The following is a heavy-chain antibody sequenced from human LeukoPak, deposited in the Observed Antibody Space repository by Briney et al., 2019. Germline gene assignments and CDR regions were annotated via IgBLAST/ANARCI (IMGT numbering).Heavy chain of an antibody. CDR3: TTFFGQQLVLVYYYYGMDV. Sequence: TGGSLRLSCAASGFTFSNAWMSWVRKAPGKGLEWVGRIKSKTDGGTTDYAAPVKGRFTISRDDSKNTLYLQMNSLKTEDTAVYYCTTFFGQQLVLVYYYYGMDVWGQGTTVTVSS. D-gene: IGHD6-13*01. J-gene: IGHJ6*02. CDR2: IKSKTDGGTT. V-gene: IGHV3-15*01. CDR1: GFTFSNAW.